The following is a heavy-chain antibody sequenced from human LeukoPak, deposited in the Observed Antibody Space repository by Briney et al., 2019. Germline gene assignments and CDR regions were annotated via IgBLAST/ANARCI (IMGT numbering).Heavy chain of an antibody. Sequence: PSETLSLTCTVSGGSISDYYWNWIRQPPGKGLEWIGSIYYSGSTYYNPSLKSRVTISVDTSKNQFSLKLSSVTAADTAVYYCARGYSGYDLSFPWFDPWGQGTLVTVSS. D-gene: IGHD5-12*01. CDR3: ARGYSGYDLSFPWFDP. J-gene: IGHJ5*02. CDR2: IYYSGST. CDR1: GGSISDYY. V-gene: IGHV4-59*12.